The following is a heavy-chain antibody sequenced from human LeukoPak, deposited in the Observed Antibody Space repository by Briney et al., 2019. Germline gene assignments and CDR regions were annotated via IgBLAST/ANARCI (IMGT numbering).Heavy chain of an antibody. CDR1: GYSISSGYY. CDR2: IYHSGST. CDR3: ARQNYYYDSSGYYSSFDY. V-gene: IGHV4-38-2*01. Sequence: PSETLSLTCAVSGYSISSGYYWGWIRQPPGKGLEWIGSIYHSGSTYYNPSLKSRVTISVDTSKNQFSLKLSSVTAADTAVYYCARQNYYYDSSGYYSSFDYWGQGTLVTVSS. J-gene: IGHJ4*02. D-gene: IGHD3-22*01.